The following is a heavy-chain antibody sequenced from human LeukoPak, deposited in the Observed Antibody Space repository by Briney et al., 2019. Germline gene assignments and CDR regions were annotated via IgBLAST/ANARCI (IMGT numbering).Heavy chain of an antibody. CDR2: ISGSGGST. CDR3: AKWALNYYDSSGYYTDY. V-gene: IGHV3-23*01. J-gene: IGHJ4*02. D-gene: IGHD3-22*01. CDR1: GFTFNNYV. Sequence: PGGSLRLSCAASGFTFNNYVMNWVRQAPGKGLEWVSAISGSGGSTYYADSVKGRFTISRDDSKNTLYLQMNSLRAEDTAVYYCAKWALNYYDSSGYYTDYWGQGTLVTVSS.